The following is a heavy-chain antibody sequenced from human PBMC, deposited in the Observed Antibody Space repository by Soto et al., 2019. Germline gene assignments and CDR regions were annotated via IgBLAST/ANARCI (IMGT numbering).Heavy chain of an antibody. D-gene: IGHD3-22*01. CDR2: IIPILGIA. J-gene: IGHJ4*02. CDR1: GGTFSSYT. Sequence: ASVKVSCKASGGTFSSYTISWVRQAPGQGLEWMGRIIPILGIANYAQKFQGRVTITADKSTSTAYMELSSLRSEDTAVYYCARLALAYYYDSSGHFDYWGQGTLVTVSS. V-gene: IGHV1-69*02. CDR3: ARLALAYYYDSSGHFDY.